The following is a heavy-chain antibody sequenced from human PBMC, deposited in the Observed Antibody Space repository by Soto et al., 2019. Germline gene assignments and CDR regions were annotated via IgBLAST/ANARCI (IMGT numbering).Heavy chain of an antibody. CDR1: GYSFTSYW. CDR2: IYPGDSDT. V-gene: IGHV5-51*01. CDR3: ARLWPPMIVGGTGAFEI. D-gene: IGHD3-22*01. J-gene: IGHJ3*02. Sequence: GESLKISCKGSGYSFTSYWIGWVRQMPGKGLEWMGIIYPGDSDTKYSPSFQGQVTISADKSISTAYLQWSSLKASDTAMYYCARLWPPMIVGGTGAFEIWGQGTMVSVSS.